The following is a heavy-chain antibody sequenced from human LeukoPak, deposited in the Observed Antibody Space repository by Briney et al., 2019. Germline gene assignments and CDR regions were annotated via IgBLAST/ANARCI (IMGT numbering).Heavy chain of an antibody. V-gene: IGHV3-74*01. J-gene: IGHJ4*02. CDR3: AKATSSWYGFDY. D-gene: IGHD6-13*01. CDR2: INSDGSGT. CDR1: GFTFSHYW. Sequence: GGSLRLSCAASGFTFSHYWVHWVRQAPGKGLVWVSRINSDGSGTNYADSLKGRFTISRDNAKNTLYLEMKSLGVGDTAVYYCAKATSSWYGFDYWGQGALVTVSS.